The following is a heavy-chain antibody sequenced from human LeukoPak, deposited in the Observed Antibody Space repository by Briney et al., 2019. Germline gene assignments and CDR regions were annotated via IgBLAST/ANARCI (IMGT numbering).Heavy chain of an antibody. D-gene: IGHD3-3*02. V-gene: IGHV4-38-2*02. Sequence: SETLSLTCTVSGYSISSGYYWGWIRQPPGKGLERIGYIYYSGSTYYNPSLKSRVTISVDTSKNQFSLKLSSVTAADTAVYYCARDLSGYMDVWGKGTTVTVPS. J-gene: IGHJ6*03. CDR1: GYSISSGYY. CDR2: IYYSGST. CDR3: ARDLSGYMDV.